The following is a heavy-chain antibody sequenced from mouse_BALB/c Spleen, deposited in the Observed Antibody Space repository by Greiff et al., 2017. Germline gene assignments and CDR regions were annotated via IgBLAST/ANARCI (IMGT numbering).Heavy chain of an antibody. CDR2: ISSGGST. D-gene: IGHD2-4*01. V-gene: IGHV5-6-5*01. Sequence: EVQGVESGGGLVKPGGSLKLSCAASGFTFSSYAMSWVRQTPEKRLEWVASISSGGSTYYPDSVKGRFTISRDNARNILYLQMSSLRSEDTAMYYCALYDYAWFAYWGQGTLVTVSA. CDR3: ALYDYAWFAY. J-gene: IGHJ3*01. CDR1: GFTFSSYA.